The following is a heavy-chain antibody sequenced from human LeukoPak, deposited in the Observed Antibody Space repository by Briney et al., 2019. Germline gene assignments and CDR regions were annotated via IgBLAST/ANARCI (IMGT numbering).Heavy chain of an antibody. D-gene: IGHD6-6*01. Sequence: GGSLRLSCAASGFTLSGSAMHRVRQASGKGLEWVGRIRSKANSYATAYAASVKGRFTISRDDSKNTAYLQMNSLKTEDTAVYYCLLTATYSSSSRRDYWGQGTLVTVSS. CDR3: LLTATYSSSSRRDY. V-gene: IGHV3-73*01. CDR1: GFTLSGSA. CDR2: IRSKANSYAT. J-gene: IGHJ4*02.